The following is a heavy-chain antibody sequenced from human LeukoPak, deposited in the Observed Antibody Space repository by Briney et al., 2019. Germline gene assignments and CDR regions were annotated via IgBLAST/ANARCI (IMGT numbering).Heavy chain of an antibody. D-gene: IGHD6-19*01. J-gene: IGHJ4*02. CDR2: ISYDGSNK. V-gene: IGHV3-30*03. CDR1: GFTFSSYG. CDR3: ARALGSGWYGDNYFDY. Sequence: GRSLRLSCAASGFTFSSYGMHWVRQAPGKGLEWVAVISYDGSNKYYADSVKGRFTISRDNSKNTLYLQMNSLRAEGTAVYYCARALGSGWYGDNYFDYWGQGTLVTVSS.